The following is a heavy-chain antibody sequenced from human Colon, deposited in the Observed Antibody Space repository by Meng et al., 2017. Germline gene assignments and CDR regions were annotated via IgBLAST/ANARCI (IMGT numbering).Heavy chain of an antibody. J-gene: IGHJ4*02. V-gene: IGHV4-39*07. Sequence: QLQLRASGPGLVEPSETLSLTCSVSGGSISNNDYYWGWIRQTPGKGLEWIGSLHHSGSAYYNPSLKSRVTLSADTSKNQFSLKLTSVTAADTAVYYCARDRSSNWPFDIWGQGTLVTVSS. CDR3: ARDRSSNWPFDI. CDR2: LHHSGSA. CDR1: GGSISNNDYY. D-gene: IGHD6-13*01.